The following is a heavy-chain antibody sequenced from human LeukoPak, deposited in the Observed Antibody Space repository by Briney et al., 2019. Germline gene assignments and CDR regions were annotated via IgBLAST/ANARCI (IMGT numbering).Heavy chain of an antibody. CDR3: ARDPIAVAGSI. Sequence: GGSLRLSCSASGFTFTTYGMNWVRQAPGKGLEWVSGIGGSGTRTYYADSVKGRFTISRDNSKNSLYLQMNSLRAEDTAVYYCARDPIAVAGSIWGQGTLVTVSS. D-gene: IGHD6-19*01. CDR2: IGGSGTRT. J-gene: IGHJ4*02. V-gene: IGHV3-23*01. CDR1: GFTFTTYG.